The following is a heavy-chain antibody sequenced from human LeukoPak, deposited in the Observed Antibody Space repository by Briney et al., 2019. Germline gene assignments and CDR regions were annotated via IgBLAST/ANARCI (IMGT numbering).Heavy chain of an antibody. V-gene: IGHV4-34*01. CDR2: INHSENT. Sequence: PSETLSLTCAVYGGSFSGYYWSWIRQPLGKGLEWIGEINHSENTDYNPSLKSRVTISVDTSKNQFSLKLSSVTAADTAVYYCARHFARYCSSTSCGIRFDYWGQGTLVTVSS. CDR1: GGSFSGYY. CDR3: ARHFARYCSSTSCGIRFDY. D-gene: IGHD2-2*01. J-gene: IGHJ4*02.